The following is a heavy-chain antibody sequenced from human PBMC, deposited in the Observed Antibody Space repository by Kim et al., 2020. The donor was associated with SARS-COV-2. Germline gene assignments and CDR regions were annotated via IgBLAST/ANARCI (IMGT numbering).Heavy chain of an antibody. V-gene: IGHV1-3*01. D-gene: IGHD6-13*01. Sequence: ASVKVSCKASGYTFTSYAMHWVRQAPGQRLEWMGWINAGNGNTKYSQKFQGRVTITRDTSASTAYMELSSLRSEDTAVYYCARYSRYSSSFFLPFFDYWGQGTLVTVSS. CDR1: GYTFTSYA. CDR2: INAGNGNT. J-gene: IGHJ4*02. CDR3: ARYSRYSSSFFLPFFDY.